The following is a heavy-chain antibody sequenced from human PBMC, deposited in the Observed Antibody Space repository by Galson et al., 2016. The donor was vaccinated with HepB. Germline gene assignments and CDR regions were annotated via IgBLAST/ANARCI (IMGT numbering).Heavy chain of an antibody. V-gene: IGHV1-69*06. CDR2: IIPIFGTV. CDR3: AFTGSYYYYGMDV. D-gene: IGHD1-26*01. Sequence: SVKVSCKASAGTFSSYVISWVRQAPGKGLEWMGGIIPIFGTVNYAQKFQGRVTITADKSTSTTYMELSSLRSEDTAVYYCAFTGSYYYYGMDVWGQGTTATVSS. CDR1: AGTFSSYV. J-gene: IGHJ6*02.